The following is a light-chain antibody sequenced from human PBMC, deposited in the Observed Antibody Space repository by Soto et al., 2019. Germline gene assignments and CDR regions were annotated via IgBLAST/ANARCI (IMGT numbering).Light chain of an antibody. CDR3: QQYTNWHWT. V-gene: IGKV3-15*01. J-gene: IGKJ1*01. CDR1: QSVAGN. Sequence: EIVMTQSPATLSVSPGERATLSCRASQSVAGNLAWYQQKPGQAPRLLIYDASTRATGIPARFSGGGSGTEFTVTISSVQSEDFAVYYCQQYTNWHWTFGQGTKVEIK. CDR2: DAS.